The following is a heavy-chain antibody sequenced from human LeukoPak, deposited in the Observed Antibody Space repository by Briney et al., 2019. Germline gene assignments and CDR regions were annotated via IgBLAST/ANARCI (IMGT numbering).Heavy chain of an antibody. D-gene: IGHD3-22*01. CDR3: ARRSPYYDSSGYSGYFDY. J-gene: IGHJ4*02. CDR2: IKQDGTEK. CDR1: GFIFTSYW. V-gene: IGHV3-7*01. Sequence: PGGSLGLSCAASGFIFTSYWMSWVRQAPGKGLEWVANIKQDGTEKYYVDSVKGRFTISRDNAKNSLYLQMNSLRAEDTAVYYCARRSPYYDSSGYSGYFDYWGQGTPVTVSS.